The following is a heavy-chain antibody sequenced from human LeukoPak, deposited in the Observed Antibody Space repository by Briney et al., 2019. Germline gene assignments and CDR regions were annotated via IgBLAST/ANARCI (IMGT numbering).Heavy chain of an antibody. CDR1: GGSISNGDHY. D-gene: IGHD1-26*01. J-gene: IGHJ4*02. CDR2: IYYSGSN. V-gene: IGHV4-31*03. CDR3: ATIMLSCREFDC. Sequence: SETLSLTCTVSGGSISNGDHYWRWLRQHPGRGLEWIGHIYYSGSNYYNPSLKSRGIISVEPSKHQFPLKMSSVTAADTAVYYCATIMLSCREFDCWGQGTLVTVSS.